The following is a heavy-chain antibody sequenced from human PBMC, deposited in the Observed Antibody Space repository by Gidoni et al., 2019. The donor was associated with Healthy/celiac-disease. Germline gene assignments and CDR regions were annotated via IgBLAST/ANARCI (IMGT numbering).Heavy chain of an antibody. CDR2: IYYSGST. V-gene: IGHV4-39*01. CDR3: ARPLDYDSSGPDAFDI. J-gene: IGHJ3*02. D-gene: IGHD3-22*01. CDR1: GGSISSSSYY. Sequence: QLQLQESGPGLVKPSETLSLTCPVSGGSISSSSYYWGWIRQPPGKGLEWIGSIYYSGSTYYNPSLKSRVTISVDTSKNQFSLKLSSVTAADTAVYYCARPLDYDSSGPDAFDIWGQGTMVTVSS.